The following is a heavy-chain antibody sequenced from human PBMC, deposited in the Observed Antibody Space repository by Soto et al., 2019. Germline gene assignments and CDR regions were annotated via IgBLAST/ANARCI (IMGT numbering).Heavy chain of an antibody. V-gene: IGHV4-30-2*01. J-gene: IGHJ5*02. CDR3: ARVPGP. CDR2: IYHSGST. Sequence: SETLSLTCAVSGGSISSGGYSWSWIRQPPGKGLEWIGYIYHSGSTYYNTTIKKRDTISVDRSKNQFSLKLSSVTAADTAVYYCARVPGPWGQGTLVTVS. CDR1: GGSISSGGYS.